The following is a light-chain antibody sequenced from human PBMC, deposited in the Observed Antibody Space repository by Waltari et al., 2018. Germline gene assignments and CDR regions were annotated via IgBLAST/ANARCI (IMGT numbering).Light chain of an antibody. CDR1: SGINVGSYR. CDR3: MIWHNNAMV. CDR2: YKSDSDK. V-gene: IGLV5-45*03. Sequence: QAVLTQPSSLSASPGASASLTCTLRSGINVGSYRIYWYQQKPGSPPQYLLRYKSDSDKHQKSRVPRRFSGSKEASSNAGILLISGRQSEDEADYYCMIWHNNAMVFGGGTTLTVL. J-gene: IGLJ2*01.